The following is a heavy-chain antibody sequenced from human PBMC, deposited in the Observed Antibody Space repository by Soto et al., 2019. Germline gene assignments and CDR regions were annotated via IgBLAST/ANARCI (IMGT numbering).Heavy chain of an antibody. D-gene: IGHD3-22*01. CDR1: RFTFRSYW. Sequence: GGSLTLSCAASRFTFRSYWLQWVRQAPATALVWVSWINSDGSSTSYADSVKGRFTISRDNAKNTLYLQMNSLIVEDTAVYFCAKDTYYHDSSGHYIFEFLGQGTLVTGSS. J-gene: IGHJ4*02. CDR3: AKDTYYHDSSGHYIFEF. V-gene: IGHV3-74*01. CDR2: INSDGSST.